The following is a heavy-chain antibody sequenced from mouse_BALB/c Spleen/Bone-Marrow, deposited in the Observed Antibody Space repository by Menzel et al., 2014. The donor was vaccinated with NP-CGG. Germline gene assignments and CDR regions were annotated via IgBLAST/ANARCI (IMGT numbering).Heavy chain of an antibody. D-gene: IGHD2-4*01. V-gene: IGHV2-9*02. Sequence: VKLLESGPGLVAPSQSLSITCTVSGFSLTSYGVHWVRQPPGKGLEWLGVIWAGGSTNYNSALMSRLSISKDNSKSQVFLKMNSLQTDDTAMYYCAREGSTMITTPFAYWGQGTLVTVSA. CDR1: GFSLTSYG. CDR2: IWAGGST. CDR3: AREGSTMITTPFAY. J-gene: IGHJ3*01.